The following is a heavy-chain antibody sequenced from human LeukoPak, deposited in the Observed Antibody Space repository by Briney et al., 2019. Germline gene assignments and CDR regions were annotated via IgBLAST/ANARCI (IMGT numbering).Heavy chain of an antibody. V-gene: IGHV4-39*01. CDR3: ASWWDSGWLDY. J-gene: IGHJ4*02. Sequence: SETLSLTCTVSGGSFSTSSYYWGWIRQPPGKGLEWIGSIYYGGSTYYNPSLKGRVTISVDTSKRQFSLKLTSVIAADTAVYYCASWWDSGWLDYWGQGTLVTVSS. CDR2: IYYGGST. CDR1: GGSFSTSSYY. D-gene: IGHD6-19*01.